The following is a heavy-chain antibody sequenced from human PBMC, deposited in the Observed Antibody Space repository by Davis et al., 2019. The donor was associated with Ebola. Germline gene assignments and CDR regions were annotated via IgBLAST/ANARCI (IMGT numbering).Heavy chain of an antibody. D-gene: IGHD4-11*01. J-gene: IGHJ5*02. V-gene: IGHV1-69*04. CDR3: ARGGDDYSNWWFDP. CDR1: GGTFSSYA. CDR2: IIPILGIA. Sequence: AASVKVSCKASGGTFSSYAISWVRQAPGQGLEWMGRIIPILGIANYAQKFQGRVTITADKSTSTAYMELRSLRSDDTAVYYCARGGDDYSNWWFDPWGQGTLVTVSS.